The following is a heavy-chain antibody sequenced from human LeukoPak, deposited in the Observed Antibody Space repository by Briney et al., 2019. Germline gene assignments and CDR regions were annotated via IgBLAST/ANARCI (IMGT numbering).Heavy chain of an antibody. CDR1: GFTFSDYY. Sequence: PGGSLRLSCAASGFTFSDYYMSWLRQAPGKGLEWVSYISSSGSTKYYADSVKGRFTISRDNAKNSLYLQVNSLRAEDTAVYYCVRETRWFDPWGQGTLVTVSS. CDR3: VRETRWFDP. CDR2: ISSSGSTK. V-gene: IGHV3-11*04. J-gene: IGHJ5*02.